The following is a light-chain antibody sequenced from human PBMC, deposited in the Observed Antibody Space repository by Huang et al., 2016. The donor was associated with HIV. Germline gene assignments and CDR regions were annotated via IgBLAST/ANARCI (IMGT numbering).Light chain of an antibody. Sequence: DIQMTQSPSSLSASVGDRVTITCRASQIISSYLNWYQQKPGKAPNLLIYAASTLQSGVPSRFSGSGSVTDFTLTISSLQPENFATYYCQQSYSTPRTFGPGTKVHIK. V-gene: IGKV1-39*01. J-gene: IGKJ3*01. CDR1: QIISSY. CDR2: AAS. CDR3: QQSYSTPRT.